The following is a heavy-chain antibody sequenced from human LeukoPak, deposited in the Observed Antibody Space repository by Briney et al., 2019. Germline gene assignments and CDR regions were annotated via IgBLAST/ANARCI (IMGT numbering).Heavy chain of an antibody. V-gene: IGHV1-46*01. Sequence: GASVKVSCKASGYTFTSYYMHWVRQAPGQGLEWMGIINPSGGSTSYAQKFQGRVTMTRDTSTSTVYMELSSLRSEDTAVYYCARDPDRGYSRGWYYFDYWGQGTLVTVSS. D-gene: IGHD6-19*01. CDR3: ARDPDRGYSRGWYYFDY. CDR2: INPSGGST. J-gene: IGHJ4*02. CDR1: GYTFTSYY.